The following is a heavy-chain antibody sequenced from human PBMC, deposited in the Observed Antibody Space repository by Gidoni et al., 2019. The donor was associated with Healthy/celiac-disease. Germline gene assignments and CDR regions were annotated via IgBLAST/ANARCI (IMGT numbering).Heavy chain of an antibody. CDR2: ISSSSSYI. CDR3: ALGGPYSSGLPRH. J-gene: IGHJ1*01. CDR1: GFTFSSYS. Sequence: EVQLVESGGGLVKPGGSLRLSCAASGFTFSSYSMNWVRQAPGKGLEWVSSISSSSSYIYYADSVKGRFTISRDNAKNSLYLQMNSLRAEDTAVYYCALGGPYSSGLPRHWGQGTLVTVSS. D-gene: IGHD6-19*01. V-gene: IGHV3-21*01.